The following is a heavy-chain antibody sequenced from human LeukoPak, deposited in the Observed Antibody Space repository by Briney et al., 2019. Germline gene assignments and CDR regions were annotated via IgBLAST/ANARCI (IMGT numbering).Heavy chain of an antibody. CDR2: VLYGGSKR. CDR1: EFTFSNYG. D-gene: IGHD6-13*01. V-gene: IGHV3-33*01. CDR3: ARDYSSSWSYGMDV. Sequence: GGSLRLSCAASEFTFSNYGLHWVRQAPGKGLEWVAVVLYGGSKRYYADSVKGRFTISRDNSKNTLYLQMNSLRAQDTAVYDCARDYSSSWSYGMDVWGQGTTVTVSS. J-gene: IGHJ6*02.